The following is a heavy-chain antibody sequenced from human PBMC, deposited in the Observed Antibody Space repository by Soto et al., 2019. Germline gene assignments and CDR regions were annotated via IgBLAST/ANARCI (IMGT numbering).Heavy chain of an antibody. CDR1: GFTFSSYS. CDR3: AKKVNSGPGSQYFDY. V-gene: IGHV3-23*01. D-gene: IGHD3-10*01. Sequence: EVQLLESGGGLVQPGGSLRLSCAASGFTFSSYSMSWVRQAPGKGLEWVSGFRSGGDDGTTYYADSVKGRFTISRDYSKNTLFLQMDSLRAEDTAIYYCAKKVNSGPGSQYFDYWGQGTLVTVSS. CDR2: SGGDDGTT. J-gene: IGHJ4*02.